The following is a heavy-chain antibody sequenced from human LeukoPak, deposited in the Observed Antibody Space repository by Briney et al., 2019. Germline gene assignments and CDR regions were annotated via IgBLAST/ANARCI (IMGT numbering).Heavy chain of an antibody. CDR3: ARRPNYYYYGMDV. CDR2: IYYSGST. Sequence: SETLSLTCTVSGGSISSYYWSWIRQPPGKGLEWIGYIYYSGSTNYSPSLKSRVTISVDTSKNQFSLKLSSVTAADTAVYYCARRPNYYYYGMDVWGQGTTVTVSS. V-gene: IGHV4-59*01. CDR1: GGSISSYY. J-gene: IGHJ6*02.